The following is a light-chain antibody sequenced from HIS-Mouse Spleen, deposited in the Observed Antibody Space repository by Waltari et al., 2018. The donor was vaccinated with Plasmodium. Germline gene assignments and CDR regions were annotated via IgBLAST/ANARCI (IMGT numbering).Light chain of an antibody. CDR2: DAS. V-gene: IGKV3-11*01. CDR3: QQRSNWPRT. Sequence: EIVLTQSPATLSLSPGERATLSCRASQSVSSYLAWYQQKPGQAPRLLISDASNRGTGIPARFSGSGSGTDFTLTISSLEPEDFAVYYCQQRSNWPRTFGQGTRLEIK. CDR1: QSVSSY. J-gene: IGKJ5*01.